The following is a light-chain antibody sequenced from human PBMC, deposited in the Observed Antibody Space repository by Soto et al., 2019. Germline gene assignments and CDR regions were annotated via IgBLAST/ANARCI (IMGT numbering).Light chain of an antibody. Sequence: EIVLTQSPGTLSLSPGERATLSCRASQSVSSTYLAWYQQKPGQAPRPLIYGASSRATGIPDRFSGSGSGTDFTLTISRLEPEDFAVYYCQQYSSSPPITFGHGTRLEIK. CDR2: GAS. CDR3: QQYSSSPPIT. CDR1: QSVSSTY. V-gene: IGKV3-20*01. J-gene: IGKJ5*01.